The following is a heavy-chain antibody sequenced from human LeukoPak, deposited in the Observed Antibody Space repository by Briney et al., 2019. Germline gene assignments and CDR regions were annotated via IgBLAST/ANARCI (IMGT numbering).Heavy chain of an antibody. CDR1: GFTFSSYG. J-gene: IGHJ6*03. Sequence: GGSLRLSCAASGFTFSSYGMHWVRQAPGKGLEWVAFIRYDGSNKYYADSVKGRFTISRDNSKNTLYLQMNSLRAEDTAVYYCAKQGYCSSTSCYTGSGYYYYMDVWGKGTTVTVSS. CDR3: AKQGYCSSTSCYTGSGYYYYMDV. V-gene: IGHV3-30*02. CDR2: IRYDGSNK. D-gene: IGHD2-2*02.